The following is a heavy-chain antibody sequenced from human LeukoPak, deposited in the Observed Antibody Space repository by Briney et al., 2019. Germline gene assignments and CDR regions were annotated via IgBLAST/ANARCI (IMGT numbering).Heavy chain of an antibody. CDR2: IYYSGST. CDR1: GGSISSYS. J-gene: IGHJ2*01. CDR3: ARDSRPAHYYDSSGQDWYFDL. V-gene: IGHV4-59*01. D-gene: IGHD3-22*01. Sequence: KPSETLSLTCTVSGGSISSYSWSWIRQPPGKGLEWIGYIYYSGSTNYNPSLKSRVTISVDTSTNQFSLKMNSVTAADTAVYYCARDSRPAHYYDSSGQDWYFDLWGRGTLVTVSS.